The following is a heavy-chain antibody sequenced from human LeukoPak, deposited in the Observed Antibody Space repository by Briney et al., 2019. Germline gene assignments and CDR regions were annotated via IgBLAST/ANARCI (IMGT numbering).Heavy chain of an antibody. D-gene: IGHD3-16*01. J-gene: IGHJ6*02. CDR2: IGTAGDT. Sequence: GGSLRLSCAASGFTFSDYDMHWVRQATGKGLEWVSAIGTAGDTYYPGSVKGRFTISRENAKNSFYLQMNSLGVGDTAVYYCARSKVITFGGVNYGMDVWGQGTTVTVSS. CDR1: GFTFSDYD. CDR3: ARSKVITFGGVNYGMDV. V-gene: IGHV3-13*01.